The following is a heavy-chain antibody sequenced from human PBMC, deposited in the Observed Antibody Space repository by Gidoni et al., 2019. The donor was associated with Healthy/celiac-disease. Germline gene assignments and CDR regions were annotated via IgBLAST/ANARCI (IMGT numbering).Heavy chain of an antibody. CDR2: IYYSGST. J-gene: IGHJ5*02. V-gene: IGHV4-39*01. CDR1: VGSISSSSYY. D-gene: IGHD2-2*01. CDR3: ARLGYCSSTSCHSWFDP. Sequence: QLQLQESGPGLVKPSETLSLTCTVSVGSISSSSYYWGWIRQPPGKGLEWIGSIYYSGSTYYNPSLKSRVTISVDTSKNQFSLKLSSVTAADTAVYYCARLGYCSSTSCHSWFDPWGQGTLVTVSS.